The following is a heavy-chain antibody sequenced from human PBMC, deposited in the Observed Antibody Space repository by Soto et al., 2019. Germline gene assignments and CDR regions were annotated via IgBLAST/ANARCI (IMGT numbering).Heavy chain of an antibody. J-gene: IGHJ6*02. Sequence: PGGSLRLSCAASGFVFSNYAMSWVRQAPGKGLEWVSSISSSSSSIYYADSVKGRFTISRDNAKNSLYLQMNSLRDEDTAVYYCARDHPLKYSSSYPYYYYGMDVWGQGTTVTVSS. D-gene: IGHD6-13*01. CDR2: ISSSSSSI. CDR1: GFVFSNYA. V-gene: IGHV3-48*02. CDR3: ARDHPLKYSSSYPYYYYGMDV.